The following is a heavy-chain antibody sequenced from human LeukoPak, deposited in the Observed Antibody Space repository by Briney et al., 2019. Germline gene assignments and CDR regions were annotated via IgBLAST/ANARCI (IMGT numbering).Heavy chain of an antibody. CDR3: VARVVWSEFDY. V-gene: IGHV3-49*04. CDR2: IRSKAYGGTT. Sequence: GGSLRLSCTASGFTFGDYAMSWVRQAPGKGLEWVGFIRSKAYGGTTEHAASVKGRFTISRDDSKSIAYLQMNSLKTEDTAVYYCVARVVWSEFDYWGQGTLVTVSS. J-gene: IGHJ4*02. D-gene: IGHD2-15*01. CDR1: GFTFGDYA.